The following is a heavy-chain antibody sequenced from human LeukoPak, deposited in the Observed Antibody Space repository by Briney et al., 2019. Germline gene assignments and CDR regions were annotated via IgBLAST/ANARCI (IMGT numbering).Heavy chain of an antibody. CDR3: ARVMNTAMVTGFDY. V-gene: IGHV1-69*04. Sequence: SVKVSCKASGYTFTSYGISWVRQAPGQGLEWMGRIIPILGIANYAQKFQGRVTITADKSTSTAYMELSSLRSEDTAVYYCARVMNTAMVTGFDYWGQGTLVTVSS. J-gene: IGHJ4*02. CDR2: IIPILGIA. CDR1: GYTFTSYG. D-gene: IGHD5-18*01.